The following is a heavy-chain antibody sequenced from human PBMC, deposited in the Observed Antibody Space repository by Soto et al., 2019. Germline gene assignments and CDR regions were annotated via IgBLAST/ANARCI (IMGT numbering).Heavy chain of an antibody. J-gene: IGHJ6*02. CDR1: GYTFTIYF. CDR3: ARGESIGDV. Sequence: QVQLVQSGAEVKKPGASVKVSCKASGYTFTIYFISLLLQAPGQGLEWMGWIIAYNGNTNYAQKLQGRVSMTPDTSTSTAYMELRSLRAYDTAVYYCARGESIGDVWGQGTTVTVSS. CDR2: IIAYNGNT. V-gene: IGHV1-18*01. D-gene: IGHD6-6*01.